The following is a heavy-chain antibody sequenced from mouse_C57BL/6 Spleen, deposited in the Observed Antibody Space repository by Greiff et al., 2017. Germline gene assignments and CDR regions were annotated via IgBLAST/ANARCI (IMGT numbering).Heavy chain of an antibody. CDR2: IYPGDGDT. CDR3: ARGNYDWGDY. CDR1: GYAFSSYW. V-gene: IGHV1-80*01. Sequence: VQLQQSGAELVKPGASVKISCKASGYAFSSYWMYWVKQRPGKGLEWIGQIYPGDGDTNYNGKFKGKSTLTADKSSSTAYMQLSSLTSEDSAVYFCARGNYDWGDYWGQGTSVTVSS. D-gene: IGHD2-4*01. J-gene: IGHJ4*01.